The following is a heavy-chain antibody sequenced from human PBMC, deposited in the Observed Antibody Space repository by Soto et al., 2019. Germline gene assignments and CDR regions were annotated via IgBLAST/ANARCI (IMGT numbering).Heavy chain of an antibody. CDR1: GLTFSTSW. D-gene: IGHD5-18*01. V-gene: IGHV3-7*05. J-gene: IGHJ4*02. CDR2: IKEDGSEK. CDR3: ASLRGVYSDGFHFDH. Sequence: EVQLVESGGGLVQPGGSLRLSCAASGLTFSTSWMSWVRQAPGKGLEWVANIKEDGSEKYYLVSLKGRFTISRDNAKNSLYLQMNSLRGEDTAVYYCASLRGVYSDGFHFDHWGQGTLVTVSS.